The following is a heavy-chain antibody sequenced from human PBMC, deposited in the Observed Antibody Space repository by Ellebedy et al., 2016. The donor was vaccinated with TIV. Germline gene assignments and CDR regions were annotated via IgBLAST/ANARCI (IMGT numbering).Heavy chain of an antibody. CDR1: GYTFTSYY. D-gene: IGHD3-22*01. V-gene: IGHV1-46*01. J-gene: IGHJ3*02. CDR2: INPSGGST. Sequence: ASVKVSCXASGYTFTSYYMHWVRQAPGQGLEWMGIINPSGGSTSYAQKFQGRVTMTTDTSTSTAYMELRSLRSDDTAVYYCARTRSGLGDIWGQGTMVTVSS. CDR3: ARTRSGLGDI.